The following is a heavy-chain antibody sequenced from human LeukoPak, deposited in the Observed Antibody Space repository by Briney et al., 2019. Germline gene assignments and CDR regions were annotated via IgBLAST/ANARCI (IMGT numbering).Heavy chain of an antibody. CDR3: ASLYGIDV. CDR2: IKKDGSEK. CDR1: GFTFNNFW. Sequence: RAGGSLRLSCSASGFTFNNFWMTWVRQAPGKGLEWVANIKKDGSEKYYVDSVKGRFTISRDNAKNLAFLQMNGLRVEDTAVYYCASLYGIDVWGQGSTVTVSS. V-gene: IGHV3-7*01. J-gene: IGHJ6*02.